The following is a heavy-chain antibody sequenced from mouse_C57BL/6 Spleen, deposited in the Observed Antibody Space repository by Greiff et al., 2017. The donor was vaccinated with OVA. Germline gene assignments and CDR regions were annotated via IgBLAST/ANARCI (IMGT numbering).Heavy chain of an antibody. CDR2: ISDGGSYT. CDR1: GFTFSSYA. J-gene: IGHJ4*01. CDR3: ARWRDDDCAMDY. D-gene: IGHD2-4*01. V-gene: IGHV5-4*03. Sequence: EVKLVESGGGLVKPGGSLKLSCAASGFTFSSYAMSWVRQTPEKRLEWVATISDGGSYTYYPDNVKGRFTISRDNAKNNLYLQMSHLKSEDTAMYYCARWRDDDCAMDYWGQGTSVTVSS.